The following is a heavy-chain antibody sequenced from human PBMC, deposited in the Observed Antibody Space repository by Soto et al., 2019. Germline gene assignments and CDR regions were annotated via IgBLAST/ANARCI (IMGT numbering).Heavy chain of an antibody. J-gene: IGHJ6*02. CDR3: ASDRSSGWDQGYGMDV. CDR1: GGSISSGGYY. CDR2: IYYSGST. Sequence: TSETLSLTCTVSGGSISSGGYYWSWIRQPPGKGLEWIGYIYYSGSTSYNPSLKSRVTISVDTSKNQFSLKLRSVTAADTAVYYCASDRSSGWDQGYGMDVWGQGTTVTVSS. V-gene: IGHV4-61*08. D-gene: IGHD6-19*01.